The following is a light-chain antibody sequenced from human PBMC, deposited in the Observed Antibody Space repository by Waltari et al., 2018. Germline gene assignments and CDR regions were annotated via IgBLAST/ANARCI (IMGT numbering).Light chain of an antibody. J-gene: IGKJ2*01. CDR2: DAS. CDR1: QSVGTY. CDR3: QQRSNWTPHT. V-gene: IGKV3-11*01. Sequence: EMVLTQSPATLSLSPGDAATLSCRASQSVGTYLAWYPQQPGQPPRLLIYDASNRATGVPARFRGSGSATDFTLTISSLEAEDFAVYYCQQRSNWTPHTFGQGARLEIK.